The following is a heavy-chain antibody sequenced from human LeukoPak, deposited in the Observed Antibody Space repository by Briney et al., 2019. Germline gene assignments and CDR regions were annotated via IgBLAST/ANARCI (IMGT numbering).Heavy chain of an antibody. CDR2: INHSGST. J-gene: IGHJ5*02. D-gene: IGHD3-22*01. V-gene: IGHV4-34*01. Sequence: SETLSLTCAVYGGSFSGYYWSRIRQPPGKGLEWIGEINHSGSTNYNPSLKSRVTISVDTSKNQFSLKLSSVTAADTAVYYCAGRITMIVVVENWFDPWGQGTLVTVSS. CDR3: AGRITMIVVVENWFDP. CDR1: GGSFSGYY.